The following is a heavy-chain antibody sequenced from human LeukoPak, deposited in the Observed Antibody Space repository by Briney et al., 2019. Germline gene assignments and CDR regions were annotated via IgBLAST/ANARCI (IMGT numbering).Heavy chain of an antibody. CDR3: ASNKGQWLFSD. J-gene: IGHJ4*02. CDR1: GGPISSYY. V-gene: IGHV4-59*08. CDR2: IYYSGST. D-gene: IGHD6-19*01. Sequence: SEILSLTCTVSGGPISSYYWNWIRQPPGKGLEWIGNIYYSGSTNYNPSLKSRVTISVDTSKNQFSLRLSSVTAADTAVYYCASNKGQWLFSDWGQGTLVTVSS.